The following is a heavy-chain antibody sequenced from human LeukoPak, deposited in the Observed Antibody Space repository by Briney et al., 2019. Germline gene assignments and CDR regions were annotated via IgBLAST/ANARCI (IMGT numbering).Heavy chain of an antibody. CDR1: GFSITSNH. V-gene: IGHV3-7*01. CDR2: IKQDGSEK. J-gene: IGHJ4*02. D-gene: IGHD1-26*01. CDR3: ARDEEWELLPYFDY. Sequence: GGSLRLPCAASGFSITSNHMSWVRQAPGKGLEWVANIKQDGSEKYYVDSVKGRFTISRDNAKNSLYLQMNSLRAEDTAVYYCARDEEWELLPYFDYWGQGTLVTVSS.